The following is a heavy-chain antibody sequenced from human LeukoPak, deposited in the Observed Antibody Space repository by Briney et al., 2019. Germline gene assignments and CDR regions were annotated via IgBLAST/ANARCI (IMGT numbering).Heavy chain of an antibody. CDR3: ARDVVPAASDY. Sequence: GGSLRLSCAASGFTFSSYSMNWVRQAPGKGLEWVSYISSSGSTIYYADSVKGRFTISRDNAKNSLYLQMNSLRAEDTAVYYCARDVVPAASDYWGQGTLVTVSS. D-gene: IGHD2-2*01. J-gene: IGHJ4*02. CDR1: GFTFSSYS. CDR2: ISSSGSTI. V-gene: IGHV3-48*04.